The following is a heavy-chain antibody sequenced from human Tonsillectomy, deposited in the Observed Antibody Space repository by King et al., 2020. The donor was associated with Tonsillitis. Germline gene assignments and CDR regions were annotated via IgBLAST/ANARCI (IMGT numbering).Heavy chain of an antibody. J-gene: IGHJ5*02. CDR2: VQYDGSDK. CDR3: AKDRDFT. Sequence: VQLVESGGGVVQPGGSLRLSCAASGFTFSNYGMYWVRQAPGKGLEWVAFVQYDGSDKYYGDFVKGRFTIPRDNSKNTLYLQMSSLRAEDTAVYYCAKDRDFTWGQGTLVPVSS. CDR1: GFTFSNYG. D-gene: IGHD2-21*01. V-gene: IGHV3-30*02.